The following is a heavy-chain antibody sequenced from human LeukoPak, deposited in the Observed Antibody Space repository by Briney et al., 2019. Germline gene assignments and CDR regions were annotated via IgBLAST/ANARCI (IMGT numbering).Heavy chain of an antibody. CDR1: GFTFTTFA. CDR3: AKASPIYSSGWYYHFDY. Sequence: GGSLRPSCAASGFTFTTFAMTWVRRAPGKGLQWVSAIDGSGGSTYYADSVRGRFTISRDNSKNTLYLQMNSLRAEDTAVYYCAKASPIYSSGWYYHFDYWGQGTLVTVSS. J-gene: IGHJ4*02. D-gene: IGHD6-19*01. CDR2: IDGSGGST. V-gene: IGHV3-23*01.